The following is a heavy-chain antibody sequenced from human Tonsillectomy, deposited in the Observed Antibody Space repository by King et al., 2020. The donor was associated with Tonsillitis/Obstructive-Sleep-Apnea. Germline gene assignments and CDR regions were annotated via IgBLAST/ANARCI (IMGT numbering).Heavy chain of an antibody. CDR2: INAGDGNT. J-gene: IGHJ6*03. Sequence: QLVPSGAAVKQPGASVKFSCKASGYTFDNYALHWVRRAPGQRLEWMGWINAGDGNTKYSQKFQGRVTITRDTSASTAYMELNSLRSEDTAVYYCARGGEPVRGKDYDDRDGWGRGTTVTVSS. CDR3: ARGGEPVRGKDYDDRDG. CDR1: GYTFDNYA. D-gene: IGHD1-14*01. V-gene: IGHV1-3*01.